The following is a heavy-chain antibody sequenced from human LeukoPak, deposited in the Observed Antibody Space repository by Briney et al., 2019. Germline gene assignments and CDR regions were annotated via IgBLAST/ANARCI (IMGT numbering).Heavy chain of an antibody. D-gene: IGHD6-19*01. CDR3: ARWQQWLVSWFDP. CDR1: GGSISTSSYY. Sequence: SETLSLTCIVSGGSISTSSYYWGWIRQPPGKGLEWIGSIYYNENTYYNPSLKSRVTMSVDTSKNQFSLKLNSLTAADTAVYYCARWQQWLVSWFDPWGQGTLVTVSS. V-gene: IGHV4-39*07. CDR2: IYYNENT. J-gene: IGHJ5*02.